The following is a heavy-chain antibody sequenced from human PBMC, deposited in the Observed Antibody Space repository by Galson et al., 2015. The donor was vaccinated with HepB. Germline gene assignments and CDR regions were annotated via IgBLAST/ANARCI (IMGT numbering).Heavy chain of an antibody. V-gene: IGHV1-69*04. Sequence: SVKVSCKASGGTFSSYAISWVRQAPEQGLEWMGRIIPILGIANYAQKFQGRVTITADKSTSTAYMELSSLRSEDTAVYYCARAHGGASYYYYGMDVWGQGTTVTVSS. CDR1: GGTFSSYA. J-gene: IGHJ6*02. CDR2: IIPILGIA. CDR3: ARAHGGASYYYYGMDV. D-gene: IGHD3-16*01.